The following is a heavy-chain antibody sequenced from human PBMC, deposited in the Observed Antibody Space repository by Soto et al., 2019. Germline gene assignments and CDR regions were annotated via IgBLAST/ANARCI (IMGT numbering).Heavy chain of an antibody. CDR1: GYSFTSYW. V-gene: IGHV5-51*01. CDR3: ARRSSRIRNWFDP. Sequence: GESLKISFKGSGYSFTSYWIGWVRQMPGKGLEWMGIIYPGDSDSRYSPSFQGQVTISADKSISTDYLQWSSLKASDTAMYYWARRSSRIRNWFDPWGQGTLVTVSS. D-gene: IGHD3-10*01. J-gene: IGHJ5*02. CDR2: IYPGDSDS.